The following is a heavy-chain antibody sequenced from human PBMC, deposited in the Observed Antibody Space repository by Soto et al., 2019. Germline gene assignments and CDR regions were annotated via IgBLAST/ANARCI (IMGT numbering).Heavy chain of an antibody. J-gene: IGHJ4*02. D-gene: IGHD3-22*01. Sequence: EVQLVESGGGLVQPGGSLRLSCEVSGFTFSIYSIHWVRQAPGKGLEGVSYISSSSRTIHYADSVKGRFTTSRDNAKNSVSLQMNSLREEDTAVYNCARVWSSGYSLDYWGQGTLVTVAS. CDR3: ARVWSSGYSLDY. V-gene: IGHV3-48*02. CDR1: GFTFSIYS. CDR2: ISSSSRTI.